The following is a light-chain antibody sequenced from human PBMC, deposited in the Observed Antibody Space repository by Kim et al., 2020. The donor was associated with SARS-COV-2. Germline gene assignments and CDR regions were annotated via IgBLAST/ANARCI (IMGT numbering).Light chain of an antibody. V-gene: IGKV1-39*01. J-gene: IGKJ2*02. Sequence: DIQMTQSPSSLSASVGDRVTITCRASQSISSYLNWYQQKPGKAPKLLIYAASSLQSGVPSRFSGSGSGTDFTLTISSLQPEDFATYYCQQCYNTPCTFGQGTKVDIK. CDR2: AAS. CDR1: QSISSY. CDR3: QQCYNTPCT.